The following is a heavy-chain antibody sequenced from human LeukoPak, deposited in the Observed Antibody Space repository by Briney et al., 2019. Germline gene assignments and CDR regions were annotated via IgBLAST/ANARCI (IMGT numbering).Heavy chain of an antibody. CDR3: ARGLAKGAFDI. Sequence: PSETLSLTCAVYGGSFSGYYWSWIRQPPGKGLEWIGEINHSGSTNYNPSLKSRVTISVDTSKNQFSLKLSSVTAADTAVYYCARGLAKGAFDIWGQGTMVTVSS. J-gene: IGHJ3*02. V-gene: IGHV4-34*01. CDR1: GGSFSGYY. CDR2: INHSGST.